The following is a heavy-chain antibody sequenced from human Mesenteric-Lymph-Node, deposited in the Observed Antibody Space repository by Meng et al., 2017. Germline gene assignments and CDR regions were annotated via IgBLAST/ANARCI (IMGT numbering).Heavy chain of an antibody. Sequence: SVKVSCKASGGTFSSYAISWVRQAPGQGLEWMGGIILMFGTANYAQEFQGRVTITADESTSTAYLELSSLTSEDTAVYYCAREDGVGTRSWFDPWGQGILVTVSS. CDR2: IILMFGTA. CDR1: GGTFSSYA. J-gene: IGHJ5*02. CDR3: AREDGVGTRSWFDP. V-gene: IGHV1-69*13. D-gene: IGHD3-10*01.